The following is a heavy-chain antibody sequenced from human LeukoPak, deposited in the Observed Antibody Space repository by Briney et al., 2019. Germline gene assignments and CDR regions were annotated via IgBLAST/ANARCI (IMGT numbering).Heavy chain of an antibody. CDR1: GYTFTGYC. CDR2: INPNSGGT. V-gene: IGHV1-2*02. J-gene: IGHJ5*02. D-gene: IGHD2-2*02. CDR3: ARAYCSSTSCYTGNWFDP. Sequence: GASVKVSCKASGYTFTGYCMHWVRQAPGQGLEWMGWINPNSGGTNYAQKFQGRVTMTRDTSISTAYMELSRLRSDDTAVYYCARAYCSSTSCYTGNWFDPWGQGTLVTVSS.